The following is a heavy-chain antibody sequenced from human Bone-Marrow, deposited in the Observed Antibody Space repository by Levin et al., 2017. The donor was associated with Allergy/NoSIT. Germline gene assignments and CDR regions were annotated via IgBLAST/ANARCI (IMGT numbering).Heavy chain of an antibody. Sequence: GASVKVSCKASGYTFSLYGITWVRQAPGQGLEWMGWISSYNGNTDYAQNLQGRVTMTTDTSTSTANMELRSLTSDDTAVYYCARVDYYDSSGYFSIWGQGTLVTVSS. CDR1: GYTFSLYG. CDR2: ISSYNGNT. J-gene: IGHJ4*02. V-gene: IGHV1-18*01. D-gene: IGHD3-22*01. CDR3: ARVDYYDSSGYFSI.